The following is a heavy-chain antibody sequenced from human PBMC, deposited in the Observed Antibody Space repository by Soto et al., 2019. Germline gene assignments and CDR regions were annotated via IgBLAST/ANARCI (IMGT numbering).Heavy chain of an antibody. V-gene: IGHV4-59*11. CDR3: ATFPYGGTGSYFDR. Sequence: GKASETLSLTCTIYGGFISTHYWSWIRQPPGKGLEWIGLIYYSGSTDYNPSLKSRVTISADRSKNELTNQFSLKLSSVTAADTAVYYCATFPYGGTGSYFDRWGHGTRVTVAS. D-gene: IGHD4-17*01. CDR1: GGFISTHY. J-gene: IGHJ4*01. CDR2: IYYSGST.